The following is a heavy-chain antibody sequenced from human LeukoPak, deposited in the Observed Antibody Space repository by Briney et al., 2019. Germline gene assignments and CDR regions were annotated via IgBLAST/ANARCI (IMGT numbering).Heavy chain of an antibody. J-gene: IGHJ4*02. CDR1: GGSISSGGYY. CDR3: ASLAVAGNPEFRY. CDR2: IYYSGST. D-gene: IGHD6-19*01. V-gene: IGHV4-31*03. Sequence: SETLSLTCTVSGGSISSGGYYWSWIRQHPGKGLEWIGYIYYSGSTYYNPSLKSRVTISVDTSKNQFSLKLSSATAADTAVYYCASLAVAGNPEFRYWGQGTLVTVSS.